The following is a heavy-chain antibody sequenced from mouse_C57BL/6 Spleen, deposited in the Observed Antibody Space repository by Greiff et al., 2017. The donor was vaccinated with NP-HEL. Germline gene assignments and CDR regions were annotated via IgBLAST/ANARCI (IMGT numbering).Heavy chain of an antibody. CDR3: ARYNGYDERYFDY. V-gene: IGHV3-8*01. CDR1: GYSITSDY. D-gene: IGHD2-2*01. CDR2: ISYSGST. Sequence: EVQLVESGPGLAKPSQTLSLTCSVTGYSITSDYWNWIRKFPGHKLEYMGYISYSGSTYYNPSLKSRISITRDTSKNQYYLQLNSVTTEDTATDYCARYNGYDERYFDYWGQGTTLTVSS. J-gene: IGHJ2*01.